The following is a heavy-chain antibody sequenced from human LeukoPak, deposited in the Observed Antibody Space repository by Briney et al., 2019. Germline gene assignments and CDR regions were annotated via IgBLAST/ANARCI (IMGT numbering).Heavy chain of an antibody. CDR1: GGSISSSF. CDR2: ISIRGIT. J-gene: IGHJ6*03. D-gene: IGHD2/OR15-2a*01. Sequence: SSETLSLTCTVSGGSISSSFWSWIRQPAGKGLEWIGRISIRGITKFNPSLNSRVTMSVDTSKNQFSLRLSSVTAADTAVYYCARAPVFLANRGYYYYMDVWGKGTTVTVSS. V-gene: IGHV4-4*07. CDR3: ARAPVFLANRGYYYYMDV.